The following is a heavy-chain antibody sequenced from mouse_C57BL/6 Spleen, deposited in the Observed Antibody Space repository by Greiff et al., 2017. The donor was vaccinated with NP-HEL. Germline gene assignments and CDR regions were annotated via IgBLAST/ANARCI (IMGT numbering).Heavy chain of an antibody. J-gene: IGHJ4*01. D-gene: IGHD3-2*01. CDR2: ISSGSSTI. CDR3: ARLDSYYAMDY. CDR1: GFTFSDYG. V-gene: IGHV5-17*01. Sequence: EVQLVESGGGLVKPGGSLKLSCAASGFTFSDYGMHWVRQAPEKGLEWVAYISSGSSTIYYADTVQGRFTISRDNAKNTLFLQMTSLRSEDTAMYYCARLDSYYAMDYWGQGTSVTVSS.